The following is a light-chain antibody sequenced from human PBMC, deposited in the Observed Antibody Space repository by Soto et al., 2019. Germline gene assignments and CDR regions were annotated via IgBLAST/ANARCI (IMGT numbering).Light chain of an antibody. V-gene: IGKV1-17*01. J-gene: IGKJ1*01. Sequence: DIQMTQSPSSLSAAVGDRVTITCRASQGIRNDLGWYQQRPGKAPKRLIYAASTLQPGVPSRFSGSGSGTDFTLTISSLQPDDFATYYCQQYNTFWTFGPGTKVDI. CDR3: QQYNTFWT. CDR1: QGIRND. CDR2: AAS.